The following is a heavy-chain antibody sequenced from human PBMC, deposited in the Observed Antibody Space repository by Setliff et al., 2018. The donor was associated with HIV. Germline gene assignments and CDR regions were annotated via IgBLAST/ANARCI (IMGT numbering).Heavy chain of an antibody. D-gene: IGHD3-3*01. Sequence: GGSLRLSCAASGFIFSNYWMDWVRQAPGKGLEWVSTIYSGGSTYHADSVKGRFTLSRDTSKNTLFLQMNSLRPEDAAVYYCAGVRLYNTALDYWGQGTLVTVSS. V-gene: IGHV3-66*02. CDR3: AGVRLYNTALDY. J-gene: IGHJ4*02. CDR1: GFIFSNYW. CDR2: IYSGGST.